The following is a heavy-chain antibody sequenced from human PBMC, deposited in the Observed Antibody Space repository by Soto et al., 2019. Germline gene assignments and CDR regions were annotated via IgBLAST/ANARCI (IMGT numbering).Heavy chain of an antibody. CDR3: ARDRLELRINYYYGMDG. CDR2: INPNSGGT. Sequence: ASVKVSCKASGYTFTGYYMHWVRQAPGQGLEWMGWINPNSGGTNYAQKFQGWVTMTRDTSISTAYMELSRLRSDDTAVYYCARDRLELRINYYYGMDGWGQGNTVTVSS. J-gene: IGHJ6*02. CDR1: GYTFTGYY. D-gene: IGHD1-7*01. V-gene: IGHV1-2*04.